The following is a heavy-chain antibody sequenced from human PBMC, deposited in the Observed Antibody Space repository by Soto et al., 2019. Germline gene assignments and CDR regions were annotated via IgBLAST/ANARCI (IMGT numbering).Heavy chain of an antibody. Sequence: QVQVVQSGVAVRRPGSSVKVSCKASGDTFKNCVISWVRQAPGQGLEWMGGIIPLFGTTDFAQRFQGRLTITTDESTTTAYMELSRLRSEDTATYYCAAELGFGKLSVVWGQGNTVIVSS. CDR3: AAELGFGKLSVV. J-gene: IGHJ6*02. D-gene: IGHD3-10*01. CDR2: IIPLFGTT. CDR1: GDTFKNCV. V-gene: IGHV1-69*01.